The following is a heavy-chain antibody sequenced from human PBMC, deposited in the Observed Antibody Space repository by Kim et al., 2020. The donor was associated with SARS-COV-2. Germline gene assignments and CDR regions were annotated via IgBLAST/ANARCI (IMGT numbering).Heavy chain of an antibody. J-gene: IGHJ4*02. CDR3: ARAYLTRYFDY. CDR2: ISSSSSYI. Sequence: GSLRLSCAASGFAFSSYSMNWVRQAPGKGLEWVSSISSSSSYIYYADSVKGRFTISRDNAKNSLYLQMNSLRAEDTAVYYCARAYLTRYFDYWGQGTLVTVSS. V-gene: IGHV3-21*01. D-gene: IGHD1-20*01. CDR1: GFAFSSYS.